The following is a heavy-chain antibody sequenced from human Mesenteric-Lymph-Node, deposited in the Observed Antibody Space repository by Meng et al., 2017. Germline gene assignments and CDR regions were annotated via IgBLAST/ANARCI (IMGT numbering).Heavy chain of an antibody. CDR2: IHHSGST. D-gene: IGHD3-16*01. CDR3: AREEGGPLDR. J-gene: IGHJ5*02. V-gene: IGHV4-4*02. Sequence: QVQLQESGPGLVKPSGTLSLTCDVSGGFISNNNWWSWVRQPPGKGLEWIGEIHHSGSTSHNPSLKSRVTISVDRSKNQFSLKLTSVTAADTAVYFCAREEGGPLDRWGQGTLVTVS. CDR1: GGFISNNNW.